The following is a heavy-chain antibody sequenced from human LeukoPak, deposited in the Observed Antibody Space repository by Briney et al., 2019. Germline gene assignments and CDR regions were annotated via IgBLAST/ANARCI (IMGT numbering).Heavy chain of an antibody. Sequence: SETLSLTCAVYGGSFSGYYWTRIRQPPGKGLEWIGEINHSGGTNYNPSLKSRVTISMDTSKNQFSLKLSSVIAADTAVYYCARGDGSGSYYPPLDYWGQGTLVTVSS. V-gene: IGHV4-34*01. CDR3: ARGDGSGSYYPPLDY. CDR2: INHSGGT. J-gene: IGHJ4*02. D-gene: IGHD3-10*01. CDR1: GGSFSGYY.